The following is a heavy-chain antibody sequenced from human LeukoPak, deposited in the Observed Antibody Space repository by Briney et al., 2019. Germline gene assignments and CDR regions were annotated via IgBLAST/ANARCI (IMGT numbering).Heavy chain of an antibody. D-gene: IGHD3/OR15-3a*01. J-gene: IGHJ4*02. CDR2: IGGTI. V-gene: IGHV3-48*01. CDR3: ARDRDWAFDY. CDR1: GFTLSSYS. Sequence: PGGSLRLSCAASGFTLSSYSMNWVRQSPGKGLEWVSYIGGTISYADSVRGRFTISRDNAKNSLYLQMNSLGPEDTAVYYCARDRDWAFDYWGQGTLVIVSS.